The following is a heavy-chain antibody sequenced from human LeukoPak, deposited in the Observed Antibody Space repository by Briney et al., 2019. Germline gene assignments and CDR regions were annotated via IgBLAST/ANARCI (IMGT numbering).Heavy chain of an antibody. CDR3: SRSLNY. CDR2: IKEDGSKT. Sequence: PGGSLRLSCAASGFTFSGSWMDWVRQAPGKGLEWVANIKEDGSKTYYVDSAKGRFTISRDNVKSSLYLQLGSLRVEDTAIYYCSRSLNYWGQGTLVTVPS. V-gene: IGHV3-7*01. CDR1: GFTFSGSW. J-gene: IGHJ4*02.